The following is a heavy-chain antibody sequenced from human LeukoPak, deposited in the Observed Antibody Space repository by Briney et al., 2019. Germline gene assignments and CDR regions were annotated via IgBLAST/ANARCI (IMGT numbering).Heavy chain of an antibody. CDR2: IKQDGSEK. J-gene: IGHJ4*02. Sequence: GGSLRLSCAASGFTFSSYWMSWVRQAPGKGLEWVANIKQDGSEKYDVDSVKGRFTISRDNAKNSLYLQMNSLRAEDTAVYYCARDRGFEYSDTGSFDYWGQGTLVTVSS. V-gene: IGHV3-7*01. CDR3: ARDRGFEYSDTGSFDY. D-gene: IGHD6-6*01. CDR1: GFTFSSYW.